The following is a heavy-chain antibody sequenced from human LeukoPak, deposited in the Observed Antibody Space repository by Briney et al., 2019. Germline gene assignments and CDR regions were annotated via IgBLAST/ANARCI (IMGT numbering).Heavy chain of an antibody. V-gene: IGHV7-4-1*02. CDR2: INTNTGNP. CDR3: ARQGSIAVAGKNSVRGNWFDP. J-gene: IGHJ5*02. Sequence: ASVKVSCKASGYTFTGYYMHWVRQAPGQGLEWMGWINTNTGNPTYAQGFTGRFVFSLDTSVSTAYLQISSLKAEDTAVYYCARQGSIAVAGKNSVRGNWFDPWGQGTLVTVSS. D-gene: IGHD6-19*01. CDR1: GYTFTGYY.